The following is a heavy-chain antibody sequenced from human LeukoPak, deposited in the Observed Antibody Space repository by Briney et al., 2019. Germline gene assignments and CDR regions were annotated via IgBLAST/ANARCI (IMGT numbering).Heavy chain of an antibody. CDR2: ISWNSDSI. D-gene: IGHD4-11*01. CDR3: AKAATVTTPGDY. J-gene: IGHJ4*02. V-gene: IGHV3-9*03. Sequence: PGGSLRLSCAASGFTFDDYAMHWVRQAPGKGLEWVSGISWNSDSIGYADSVKGRFTISRDNAKNSLYLQMNSLRAEDMALYYCAKAATVTTPGDYWGQGTLVTVSS. CDR1: GFTFDDYA.